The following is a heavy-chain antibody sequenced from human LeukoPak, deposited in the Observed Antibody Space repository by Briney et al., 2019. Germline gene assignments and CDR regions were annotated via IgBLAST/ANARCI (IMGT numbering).Heavy chain of an antibody. J-gene: IGHJ5*02. CDR2: ISAYNGNT. CDR3: ARDWIVVVPAAINWFDP. V-gene: IGHV1-18*01. CDR1: GYTFTSYG. D-gene: IGHD2-2*01. Sequence: GASVKVSCKASGYTFTSYGISWVRQAPGQGPEWMGWISAYNGNTNYAQKLQGRVTMTTDTSTSTAYMELRSLRSDDTAVYYCARDWIVVVPAAINWFDPWGQGTLVTVSS.